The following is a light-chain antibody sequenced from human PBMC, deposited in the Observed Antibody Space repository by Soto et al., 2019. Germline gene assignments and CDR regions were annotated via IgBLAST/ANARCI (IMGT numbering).Light chain of an antibody. Sequence: EVVLTQSPGTLSLSPGERATLSCRASQIVTINSLAWYQQKPGQPPRLLIYAASTRAAGIPARFSGSGSGTDFTLTISSLKPEDFAVYFCQQRSNRPPYTFGQGTKLEIK. J-gene: IGKJ2*01. CDR3: QQRSNRPPYT. V-gene: IGKV3-11*01. CDR1: QIVTIN. CDR2: AAS.